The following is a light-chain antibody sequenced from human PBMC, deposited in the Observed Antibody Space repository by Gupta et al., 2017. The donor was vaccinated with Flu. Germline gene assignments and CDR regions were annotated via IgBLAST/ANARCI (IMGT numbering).Light chain of an antibody. CDR3: KQALQTPRT. V-gene: IGKV2-28*01. Sequence: DIVMTQSPLSLPVTPGEPASISCRSSQSRLHSNGYNYLDWYLQKPGQSPQLLIYLGSNRASGVPDRFSGSGSGTDFTLQISRVEAEDVGVYYCKQALQTPRTFGQGTQVEIK. CDR1: QSRLHSNGYNY. CDR2: LGS. J-gene: IGKJ1*01.